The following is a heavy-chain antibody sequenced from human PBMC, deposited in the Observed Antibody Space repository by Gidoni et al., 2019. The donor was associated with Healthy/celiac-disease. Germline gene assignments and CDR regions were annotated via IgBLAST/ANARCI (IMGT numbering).Heavy chain of an antibody. V-gene: IGHV3-30-3*01. D-gene: IGHD3-16*01. CDR1: GFTFSSYA. CDR2: ISYDGSNK. Sequence: QVQLVESGGGVVQPGRSLRLSCAASGFTFSSYAMHWVRQAPGKGLEWVAVISYDGSNKYYADSVKGRFTISRDNSKNTLYLQMNSLRAEDTAVYYCARWGLGGFDYWGQGTLVTVSS. J-gene: IGHJ4*02. CDR3: ARWGLGGFDY.